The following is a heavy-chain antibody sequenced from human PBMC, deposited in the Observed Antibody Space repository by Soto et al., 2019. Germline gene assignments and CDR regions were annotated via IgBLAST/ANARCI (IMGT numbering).Heavy chain of an antibody. CDR2: IKEDGSEE. Sequence: EVQLVESGGGLVQPGGSLRLSCAASGFSFSSYYMTWVRQAPGKRLEWVADIKEDGSEEKYVDSVKRRFTISRDNAYNSLYLQRNTLRVADTAMYFCARLGGGGSSSRHIDLWGRGTLVTVSS. CDR3: ARLGGGGSSSRHIDL. CDR1: GFSFSSYY. V-gene: IGHV3-7*03. J-gene: IGHJ2*01. D-gene: IGHD6-6*01.